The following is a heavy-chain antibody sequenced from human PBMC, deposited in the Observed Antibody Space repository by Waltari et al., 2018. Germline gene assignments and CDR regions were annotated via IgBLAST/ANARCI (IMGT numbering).Heavy chain of an antibody. CDR2: ISGFGVI. Sequence: QVQLQESGPGLVRPSDTLSLTCTVSGFSISSGHWWGWIRQSPEKGLEWIGYISGFGVIYDNASLKSRVTLSMDTSKNQFSLRLSSVTAVDTAVYYCAKKVERTGMRVDAFDIWGQGTLVTVSS. D-gene: IGHD1-1*01. V-gene: IGHV4-28*05. CDR3: AKKVERTGMRVDAFDI. CDR1: GFSISSGHW. J-gene: IGHJ3*02.